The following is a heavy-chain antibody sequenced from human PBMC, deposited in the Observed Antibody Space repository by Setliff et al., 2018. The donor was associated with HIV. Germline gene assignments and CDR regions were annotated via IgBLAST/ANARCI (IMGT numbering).Heavy chain of an antibody. CDR2: VYYSGST. CDR1: GYSISSSHW. Sequence: PSETLSLTCAVSGYSISSSHWWGWIRQPPGKGLEWIGYVYYSGSTNYNPSLKSRVPISVDTSKNQFSLKLSSVTAADTAVYFCARDPGYFDWLRSYRHYYGMDVWGQGTTVTVSS. CDR3: ARDPGYFDWLRSYRHYYGMDV. V-gene: IGHV4-28*03. J-gene: IGHJ6*02. D-gene: IGHD3-9*01.